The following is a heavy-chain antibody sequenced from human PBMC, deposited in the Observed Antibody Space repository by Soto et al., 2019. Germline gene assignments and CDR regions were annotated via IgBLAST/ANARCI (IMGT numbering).Heavy chain of an antibody. J-gene: IGHJ3*02. V-gene: IGHV4-4*07. CDR1: IGSISSYY. CDR3: AREVGHITMIVVAYDSFDI. D-gene: IGHD3-22*01. Sequence: LSLTCTVSIGSISSYYWSWIRQPAGKGLEWIGRIYTSGSTNYNPSLKSRVTMSVDTSKNQFSLKLSSVTAADTAVYFCAREVGHITMIVVAYDSFDIWGQGTMVTVSS. CDR2: IYTSGST.